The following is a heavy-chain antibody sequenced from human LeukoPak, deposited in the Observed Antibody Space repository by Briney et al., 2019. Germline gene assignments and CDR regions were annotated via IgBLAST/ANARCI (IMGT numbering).Heavy chain of an antibody. CDR2: ISRSSDSI. J-gene: IGHJ3*02. V-gene: IGHV3-48*01. D-gene: IGHD1-26*01. CDR3: AIGLVGATPAI. Sequence: PGGSLRLSCAPSEFTFSTYNMNWVRQAPGKGLEWLSYISRSSDSIYYADSVKGRFTISRDNAKNSLFLQMNSLRAEDTAVYYCAIGLVGATPAIWGQGTMVTVSS. CDR1: EFTFSTYN.